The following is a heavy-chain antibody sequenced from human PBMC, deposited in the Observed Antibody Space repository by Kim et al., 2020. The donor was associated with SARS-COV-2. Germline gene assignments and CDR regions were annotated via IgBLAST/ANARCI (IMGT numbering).Heavy chain of an antibody. D-gene: IGHD5-18*01. V-gene: IGHV4-59*01. CDR3: ARDGGYSYGDFDY. Sequence: YHPSLKSPVTISVDTAKNPFSLKLSSGTAADTAVYYCARDGGYSYGDFDYWGQGTLVTVSS. J-gene: IGHJ4*02.